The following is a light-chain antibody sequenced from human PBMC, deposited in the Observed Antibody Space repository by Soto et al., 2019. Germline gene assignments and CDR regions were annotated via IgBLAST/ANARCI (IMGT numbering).Light chain of an antibody. Sequence: QSVLTQPASVSGSPGQSITISCTGTSSDVGSYNLVSWYQHHPGKAPKFMIYEGSKRPSGVSNRFSGSKSGNTASLTISGLQAEDEADYYCCSYAGSTTGVFGGGTKLTVL. CDR3: CSYAGSTTGV. J-gene: IGLJ3*02. CDR1: SSDVGSYNL. CDR2: EGS. V-gene: IGLV2-23*01.